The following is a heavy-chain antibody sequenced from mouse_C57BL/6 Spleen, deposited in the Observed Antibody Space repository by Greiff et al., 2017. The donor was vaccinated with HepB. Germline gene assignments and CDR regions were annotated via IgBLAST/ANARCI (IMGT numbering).Heavy chain of an antibody. V-gene: IGHV1-61*01. CDR2: IYPSDSET. Sequence: QVQLKQPGAELVRPGSSVKLSCKASGYTFTSYWMDWVKQRPGQGLEWIGNIYPSDSETHYNQKFKDKATLTVDKSSSTAYMQLSSLTSEDSAVYYCARGYYSRYFDVWGTGTTVTVSS. CDR3: ARGYYSRYFDV. CDR1: GYTFTSYW. J-gene: IGHJ1*03. D-gene: IGHD2-5*01.